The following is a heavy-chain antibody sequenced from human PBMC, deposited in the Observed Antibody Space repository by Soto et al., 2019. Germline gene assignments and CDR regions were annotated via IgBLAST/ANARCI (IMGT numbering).Heavy chain of an antibody. CDR2: IWYDGSNK. Sequence: GGSLRLSCAASGFTFSSYGMHWVRQAPGKGLEWVAVIWYDGSNKYYADSVKGRFTISRDNSKNTLYLQMNSLRAEDTAVYYCVRVGATEFLDYWGQGTLVTVSS. V-gene: IGHV3-33*01. D-gene: IGHD1-26*01. CDR3: VRVGATEFLDY. J-gene: IGHJ4*02. CDR1: GFTFSSYG.